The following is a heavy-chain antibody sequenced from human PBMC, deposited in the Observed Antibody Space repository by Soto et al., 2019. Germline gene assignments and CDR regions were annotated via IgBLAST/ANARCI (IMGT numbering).Heavy chain of an antibody. Sequence: PXGTLSLTCTVSGDSITGSYWSRIRQPPGKTLEWIGYIYHSGTTTYNPSLKSRVSISVDTSKNQFSLRLTSVIAADTAVYYCARDMPYAAGSLAGCDYWGQGILVTVSS. CDR2: IYHSGTT. CDR1: GDSITGSY. J-gene: IGHJ4*02. V-gene: IGHV4-59*01. CDR3: ARDMPYAAGSLAGCDY. D-gene: IGHD1-26*01.